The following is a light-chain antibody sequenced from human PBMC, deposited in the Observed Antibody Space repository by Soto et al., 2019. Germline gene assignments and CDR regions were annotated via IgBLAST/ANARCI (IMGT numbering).Light chain of an antibody. J-gene: IGLJ2*01. CDR1: SSNIGSNY. CDR3: AAWDDSLSGLVV. V-gene: IGLV1-47*01. Sequence: QSVLTQPPSASGTPGQRVTISCSGSSSNIGSNYVYWYQQLPGTAPKPLIYRNNQRPSGVPDRFSGSKSGTSASLAISGLRSEDEADYYCAAWDDSLSGLVVFGGGTQLTVL. CDR2: RNN.